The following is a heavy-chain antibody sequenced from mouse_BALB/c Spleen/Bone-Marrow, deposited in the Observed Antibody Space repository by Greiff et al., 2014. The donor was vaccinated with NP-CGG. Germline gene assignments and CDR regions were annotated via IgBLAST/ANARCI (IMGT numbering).Heavy chain of an antibody. J-gene: IGHJ3*01. Sequence: EVKLVESGGGLVKSGGSLKLSCAASGFSSSNYGMSWLRQTPEKRLEWVATLSGDGRYTFYSDSVKGRFTISRDNAKNNLYLQLSGLRSEDTALYYCARHAYYDQTEVSFVCWGQGTLVTVSA. CDR1: GFSSSNYG. D-gene: IGHD2-4*01. CDR3: ARHAYYDQTEVSFVC. V-gene: IGHV5-9-2*01. CDR2: LSGDGRYT.